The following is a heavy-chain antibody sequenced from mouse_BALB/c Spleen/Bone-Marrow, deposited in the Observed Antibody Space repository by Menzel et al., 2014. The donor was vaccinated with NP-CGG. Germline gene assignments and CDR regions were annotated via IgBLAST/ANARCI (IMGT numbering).Heavy chain of an antibody. Sequence: QVQLQQSGAELVKPGASVKLSCKASGYTFTNYYMYWVKQRPGQGLEWIGEINPSNGGTNFNEKFKSTATLTVDKSSSTVYMQLSSLTSEDSAVYYCTQLGRFAYWGQETLVTVSA. D-gene: IGHD4-1*02. CDR2: INPSNGGT. CDR3: TQLGRFAY. J-gene: IGHJ3*01. V-gene: IGHV1S81*02. CDR1: GYTFTNYY.